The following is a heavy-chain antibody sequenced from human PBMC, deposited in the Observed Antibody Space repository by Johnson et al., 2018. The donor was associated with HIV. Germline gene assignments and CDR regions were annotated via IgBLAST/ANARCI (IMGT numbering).Heavy chain of an antibody. CDR2: ISGSGGST. CDR3: AKGRYSSSWYLAGAFDI. D-gene: IGHD6-13*01. V-gene: IGHV3-23*04. CDR1: GFAFSSYA. J-gene: IGHJ3*02. Sequence: VHLVESGGGLVQPGGSLRLSCVASGFAFSSYAMTWVRQAPGKGLEWVSAISGSGGSTYYADSVKGQFTIYRDNSKNTLYLQMNSLRAEDTAIYYCAKGRYSSSWYLAGAFDIWGQGTMVTVSS.